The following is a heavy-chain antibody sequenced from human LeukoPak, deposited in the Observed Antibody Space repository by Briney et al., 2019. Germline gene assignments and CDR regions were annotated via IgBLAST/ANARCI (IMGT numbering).Heavy chain of an antibody. J-gene: IGHJ3*02. D-gene: IGHD3-9*01. V-gene: IGHV3-9*01. CDR3: AKFDVDWDAFDI. Sequence: PGGSLRLSCAASGFTFDDYAMQWVRQAPGKGLEWVSGINWNSGSIGYADSVKGRFTISRDNAKNSLYLQMNSLRAEDTALYYCAKFDVDWDAFDIWGQGTMVTVSS. CDR1: GFTFDDYA. CDR2: INWNSGSI.